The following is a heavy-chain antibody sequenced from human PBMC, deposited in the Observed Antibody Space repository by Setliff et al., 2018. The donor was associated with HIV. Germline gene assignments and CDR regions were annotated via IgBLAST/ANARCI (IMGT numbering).Heavy chain of an antibody. CDR2: IYNNGST. V-gene: IGHV4-31*03. D-gene: IGHD3-16*01. CDR1: GGSMSNSAYY. CDR3: ARGRYYREISDSLFDF. Sequence: SETLSLTCSVSGGSMSNSAYYWGWIRQPPGKGLEWIGYIYNNGSTYYNPSLESRLMMSIDPSKNQFSLNLRSVTVADTAVYYCARGRYYREISDSLFDFWGQGTLVTVSS. J-gene: IGHJ4*02.